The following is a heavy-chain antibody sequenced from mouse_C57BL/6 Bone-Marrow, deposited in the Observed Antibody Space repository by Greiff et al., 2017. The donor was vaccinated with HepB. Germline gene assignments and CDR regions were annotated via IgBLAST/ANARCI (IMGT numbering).Heavy chain of an antibody. J-gene: IGHJ2*01. V-gene: IGHV1-54*01. CDR2: INPGSGGT. D-gene: IGHD2-12*01. CDR1: GYAFTNYL. CDR3: ARREYDGKYVDD. Sequence: QVQLQQSGAELVRPGTSVKVSCKASGYAFTNYLIEWVKQRPGQGLEWIGVINPGSGGTNYTEKFKGKATLTADKSSSTACMQLSSLTSEDSAVYLCARREYDGKYVDDWGQGTTVTVSS.